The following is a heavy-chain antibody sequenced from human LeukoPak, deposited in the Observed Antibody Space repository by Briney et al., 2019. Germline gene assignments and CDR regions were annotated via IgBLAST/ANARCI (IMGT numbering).Heavy chain of an antibody. CDR1: GFTFSNYD. CDR2: ISSSSSYI. J-gene: IGHJ4*02. V-gene: IGHV3-21*01. CDR3: ARESPTGTTDFDY. Sequence: GGSLRLSCAASGFTFSNYDMNWVRQAPGKGLEWVSSISSSSSYIYYADSVKGRFTISRDNAKNSLYLQMNSLRAEDTAVYYCARESPTGTTDFDYWGQGTLVTVSS. D-gene: IGHD1-1*01.